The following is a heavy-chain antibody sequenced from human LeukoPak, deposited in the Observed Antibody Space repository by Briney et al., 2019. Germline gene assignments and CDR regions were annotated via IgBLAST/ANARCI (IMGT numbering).Heavy chain of an antibody. CDR1: GFTFSSYA. CDR2: ISGSGGST. Sequence: GGSLRLSCAASGFTFSSYAMSWVRQAPGKGLEWVSAISGSGGSTYYADSVKGRFTISRDNSKNTLYLQMNSLRAEDTAVYYCARGDVFYYYYGMDVWGQGTTVTVSS. D-gene: IGHD3-10*02. J-gene: IGHJ6*02. V-gene: IGHV3-23*01. CDR3: ARGDVFYYYYGMDV.